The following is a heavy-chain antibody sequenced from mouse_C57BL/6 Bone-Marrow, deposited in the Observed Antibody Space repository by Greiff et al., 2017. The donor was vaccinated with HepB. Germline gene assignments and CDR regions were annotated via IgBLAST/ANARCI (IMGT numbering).Heavy chain of an antibody. CDR2: INPSNGGT. CDR1: GYTFTSYW. J-gene: IGHJ2*01. Sequence: VQLQQSGTELVKPGASVKLSCKASGYTFTSYWMHWVKQRPGQGLEWIGNINPSNGGTNYNEKFKSKATLTVDKSSSTAYMQLSSLTSEDSAVYYCARGRFITTVVARDFDYWGQGTTLTVSS. D-gene: IGHD1-1*01. V-gene: IGHV1-53*01. CDR3: ARGRFITTVVARDFDY.